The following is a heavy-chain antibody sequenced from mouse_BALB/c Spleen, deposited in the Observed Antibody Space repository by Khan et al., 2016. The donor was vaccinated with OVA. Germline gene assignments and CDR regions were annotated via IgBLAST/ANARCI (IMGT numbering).Heavy chain of an antibody. CDR2: IFPGDDST. V-gene: IGHV1-85*01. Sequence: QVQLKQSGAELVKPGASVKLSCKASGYTFTSYDINWVRQRPEQGLEWIGWIFPGDDSTKYNEKFKGKATLTSDKSSSTAYMQLSRLTSEDSAVYFDAIQYYGEILYWYFEVGGAGTTVTVPS. J-gene: IGHJ1*01. D-gene: IGHD1-1*01. CDR1: GYTFTSYD. CDR3: AIQYYGEILYWYFEV.